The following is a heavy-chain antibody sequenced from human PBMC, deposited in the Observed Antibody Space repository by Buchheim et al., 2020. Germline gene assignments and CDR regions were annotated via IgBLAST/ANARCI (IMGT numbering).Heavy chain of an antibody. V-gene: IGHV3-23*01. CDR2: ISGSGGST. CDR1: GFTFSSYA. J-gene: IGHJ6*02. D-gene: IGHD3-10*01. CDR3: AKSDGSGSYHYYYGMDV. Sequence: EVQLLESGGGLVQPGGSLRLSCAASGFTFSSYAMSWVRQAPGKGLEWVSAISGSGGSTYYADSVKGRFTIPRDNSKNKLYLQMNSLRAEDTAVYYCAKSDGSGSYHYYYGMDVWGQGTT.